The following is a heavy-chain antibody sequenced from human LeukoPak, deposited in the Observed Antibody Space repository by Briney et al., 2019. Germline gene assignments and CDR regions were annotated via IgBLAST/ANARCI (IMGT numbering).Heavy chain of an antibody. CDR1: GFTFSNYW. V-gene: IGHV3-7*03. Sequence: GGSLRLSCAASGFTFSNYWMSWVRQAPGKGLEWVANIKEDGSEKYYVDSVKGRFTISRDNAQNSVYLQMNSLRAEDTAVYYCARGNYGDYRFDYWGQGTLVTVSS. CDR3: ARGNYGDYRFDY. D-gene: IGHD4-17*01. J-gene: IGHJ4*02. CDR2: IKEDGSEK.